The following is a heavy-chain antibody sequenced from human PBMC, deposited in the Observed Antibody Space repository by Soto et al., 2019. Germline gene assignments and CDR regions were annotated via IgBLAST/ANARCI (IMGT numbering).Heavy chain of an antibody. Sequence: PGGSLRLSCAASGFTFRDHGMHWVRQAPGKGLEWVSSISGSVGSTFYADSVKGRFTISRDNSMNTLYLQMNSLRAEDTAVYYCAKDRTIASRNFDSWGQGALVTVSS. V-gene: IGHV3-23*01. CDR2: ISGSVGST. CDR1: GFTFRDHG. D-gene: IGHD6-6*01. CDR3: AKDRTIASRNFDS. J-gene: IGHJ4*02.